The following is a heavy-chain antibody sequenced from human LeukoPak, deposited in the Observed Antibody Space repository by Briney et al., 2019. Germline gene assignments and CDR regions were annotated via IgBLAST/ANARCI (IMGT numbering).Heavy chain of an antibody. Sequence: ASVTVSCKTSGYTFTNFGIGWVRQAPGQGREWMGWISAYHGHTDYAQKLQGRVTMTRDTSISTAYIELNRLRSDDTAVYYCARGYCTGDSCSGAWFDPWGRGTLVTVFS. CDR1: GYTFTNFG. CDR2: ISAYHGHT. J-gene: IGHJ5*02. CDR3: ARGYCTGDSCSGAWFDP. D-gene: IGHD2-8*02. V-gene: IGHV1-18*01.